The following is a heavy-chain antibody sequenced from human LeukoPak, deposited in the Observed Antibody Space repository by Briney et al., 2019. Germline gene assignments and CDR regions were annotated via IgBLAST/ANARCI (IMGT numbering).Heavy chain of an antibody. J-gene: IGHJ6*02. V-gene: IGHV4-4*07. CDR1: GGSISRYY. CDR2: IYTSGNT. CDR3: ARGDYGDSLNYYYYYGMDV. Sequence: PSETLSLTCSVSGGSISRYYWSWIRQPAGKGLEWIGRIYTSGNTNYNPSLKSRVTMSVDISRNQFSLNLRSVTAADTAVYYCARGDYGDSLNYYYYYGMDVWGQGTTVTVSS. D-gene: IGHD4-17*01.